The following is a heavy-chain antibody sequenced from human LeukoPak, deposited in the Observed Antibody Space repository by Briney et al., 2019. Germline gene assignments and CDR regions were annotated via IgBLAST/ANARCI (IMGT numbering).Heavy chain of an antibody. CDR3: TRMTAGHDY. CDR1: GVSFDDYY. Sequence: PSETLSLTCAVSGVSFDDYYWSWVRQTSGKGLEWIGEINHSGYTNDSPSLKSRVTLSIDTSRKQFPLNLRSVTVADTGIYYCTRMTAGHDYWGQGTLVTVSS. J-gene: IGHJ4*02. D-gene: IGHD2-21*02. CDR2: INHSGYT. V-gene: IGHV4-34*01.